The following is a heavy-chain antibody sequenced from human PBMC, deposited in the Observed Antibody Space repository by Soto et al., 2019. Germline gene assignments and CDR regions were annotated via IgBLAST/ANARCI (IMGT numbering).Heavy chain of an antibody. D-gene: IGHD2-15*01. J-gene: IGHJ6*03. CDR1: GYSFTSYW. CDR3: ARQGIGSPDIYYYYYMDV. Sequence: PGESLKISCKGSGYSFTSYWIGWVRQMPGKGLEWMGIIYPGDSDTRYSPSFQGQVTISADKSISTAYLQWSSLKASDTAMYYCARQGIGSPDIYYYYYMDVWGKGTTVTVSS. CDR2: IYPGDSDT. V-gene: IGHV5-51*01.